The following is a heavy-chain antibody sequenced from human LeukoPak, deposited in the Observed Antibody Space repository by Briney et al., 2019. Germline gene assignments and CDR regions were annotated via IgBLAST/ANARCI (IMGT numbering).Heavy chain of an antibody. CDR1: GCTFSGSW. V-gene: IGHV3-7*05. J-gene: IGHJ4*02. D-gene: IGHD5-12*01. CDR2: IKQDGSEK. CDR3: ALGYKSGYLFDF. Sequence: GGSLRLSCAASGCTFSGSWMSWVRRVPGIGLEWVANIKQDGSEKHYVDSVKGRFTISRDNAKNSLYLQMNSLRAEDTAVYYCALGYKSGYLFDFWGQGTLVTVSS.